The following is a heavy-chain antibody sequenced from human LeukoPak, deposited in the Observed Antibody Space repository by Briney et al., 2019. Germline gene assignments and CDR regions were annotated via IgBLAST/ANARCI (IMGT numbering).Heavy chain of an antibody. V-gene: IGHV3-21*01. J-gene: IGHJ6*03. CDR3: ARDPPILTGPYYYYMDI. Sequence: GGSLRLSCAASGFTFSSYSMNWVRQAPGKGLEWVSSISTSSLYIYYADSVKGRFTISRDNAKNSLYLHMNSLRAEDTAVYYCARDPPILTGPYYYYMDIWGKGTTVTISS. CDR2: ISTSSLYI. D-gene: IGHD3-9*01. CDR1: GFTFSSYS.